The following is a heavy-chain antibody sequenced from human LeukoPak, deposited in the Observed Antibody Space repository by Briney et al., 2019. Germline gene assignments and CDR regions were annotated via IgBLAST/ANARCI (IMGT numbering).Heavy chain of an antibody. CDR3: TLSYGRGFNYYYGMDV. Sequence: GGSLRLSCAASGFTFSSYAMSWVRQATGKGLEWVSAIDTAGNTYYPGSVKGRFTISRENAKNSLYLQMSSLRAGDTAVYYCTLSYGRGFNYYYGMDVWGQGTTVTVSS. J-gene: IGHJ6*02. CDR2: IDTAGNT. CDR1: GFTFSSYA. D-gene: IGHD5-18*01. V-gene: IGHV3-13*01.